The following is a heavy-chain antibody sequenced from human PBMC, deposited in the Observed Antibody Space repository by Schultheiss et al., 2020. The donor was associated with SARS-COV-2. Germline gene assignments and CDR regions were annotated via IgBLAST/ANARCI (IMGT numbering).Heavy chain of an antibody. CDR2: INHSGST. CDR3: AREGYYYDSSGYYYFDY. Sequence: SETLSLTCAVYGGSFSGYYWSWIRQPPGKGLEWIGEINHSGSTNYNPSLKSRVTISVDTSKNQFSLKLSSVTAADTAVYYCAREGYYYDSSGYYYFDYWGQGTLVTVSS. V-gene: IGHV4-34*01. CDR1: GGSFSGYY. D-gene: IGHD3-22*01. J-gene: IGHJ4*02.